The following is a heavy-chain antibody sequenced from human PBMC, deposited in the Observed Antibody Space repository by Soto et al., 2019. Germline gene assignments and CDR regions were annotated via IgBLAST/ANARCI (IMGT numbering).Heavy chain of an antibody. CDR2: ISWDGGST. CDR3: AKGSRRWLQLTGMDV. Sequence: GGSLRLSCAASGFTFDDYTMHWVRQAPGKGLEWVSLISWDGGSTYYADSVKGRFTISRDNSKNSLYLQMNSLRTEDTALYYCAKGSRRWLQLTGMDVWGQGTTVTVSS. CDR1: GFTFDDYT. D-gene: IGHD5-12*01. V-gene: IGHV3-43*01. J-gene: IGHJ6*02.